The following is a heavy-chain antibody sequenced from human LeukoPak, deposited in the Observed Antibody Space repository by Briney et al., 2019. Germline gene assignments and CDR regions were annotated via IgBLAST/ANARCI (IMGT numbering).Heavy chain of an antibody. CDR3: ARRRGTCSTARCYGFDT. CDR1: GASISDYY. Sequence: PSETLSLPCTVSGASISDYYWSWIRQPPGKGLEWIAYTYHSGSTKYNPALRGRVTVSLDTSENQFSLRLNSVTASDTAVYYCARRRGTCSTARCYGFDTWGQGTKVTVSS. D-gene: IGHD2-2*01. J-gene: IGHJ5*02. V-gene: IGHV4-59*08. CDR2: TYHSGST.